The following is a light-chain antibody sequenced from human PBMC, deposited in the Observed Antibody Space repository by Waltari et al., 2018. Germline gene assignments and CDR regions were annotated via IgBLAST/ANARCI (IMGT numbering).Light chain of an antibody. CDR3: QQYNSYPWT. CDR1: QSISSW. CDR2: KAS. J-gene: IGKJ1*01. Sequence: DIQMTQSPSTLSASVGDRVTTTCRASQSISSWLAWYQQKPGKAPKLLIYKASSLESGGPSRVSGSGSGTEFTLTISSLQPDDFATYYCQQYNSYPWTFGQGTKVEIK. V-gene: IGKV1-5*03.